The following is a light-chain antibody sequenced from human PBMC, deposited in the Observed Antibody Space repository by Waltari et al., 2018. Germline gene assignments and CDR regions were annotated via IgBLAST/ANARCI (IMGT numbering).Light chain of an antibody. CDR2: KAS. Sequence: DIQMTQSPSSLSSSVGDKVTIICRASQDIKTWLAWYQQKPSKAPKLLVYKASSLEAGVPSRFRGGGSGTDFSITISSLQPEDIARYYCQQHANLTFTFGPGTELDVK. CDR3: QQHANLTFT. V-gene: IGKV1-33*01. CDR1: QDIKTW. J-gene: IGKJ3*01.